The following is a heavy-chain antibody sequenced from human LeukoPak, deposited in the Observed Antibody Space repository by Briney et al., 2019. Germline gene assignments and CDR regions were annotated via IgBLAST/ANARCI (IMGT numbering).Heavy chain of an antibody. J-gene: IGHJ5*02. CDR2: ISSSGNT. Sequence: SQTLSLTCTVSGGSIISGSYYWSWIRQPAGKGLEWIGRISSSGNTIYNPSLKSRVTISIDTSKNQFSLKLSSVTAADTAVYYCARSPSAGWFDPWGQGTLVTVSS. CDR1: GGSIISGSYY. V-gene: IGHV4-61*02. CDR3: ARSPSAGWFDP.